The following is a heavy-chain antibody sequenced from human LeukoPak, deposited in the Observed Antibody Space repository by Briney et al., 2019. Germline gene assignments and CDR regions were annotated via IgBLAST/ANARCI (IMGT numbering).Heavy chain of an antibody. V-gene: IGHV4-59*01. CDR1: GDSISSYY. D-gene: IGHD6-13*01. Sequence: PPETLSLTCTVSGDSISSYYWSWIRQPPGKGLEWIGYIYHSGSTNYNPYLKSRVTISADTSKDQFSLKLASVTAADTAVYYCATGYSSTWYYFDYWGQGTLVTVSS. J-gene: IGHJ4*02. CDR3: ATGYSSTWYYFDY. CDR2: IYHSGST.